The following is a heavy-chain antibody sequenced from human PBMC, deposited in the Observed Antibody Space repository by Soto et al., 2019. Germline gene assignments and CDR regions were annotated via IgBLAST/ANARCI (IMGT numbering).Heavy chain of an antibody. D-gene: IGHD3-16*01. Sequence: QVQLQESGPGLVKPSETLSLTCTVSGGSISSSSYYWGWIRQPPGKGLEWIGSIYYGVTTYYNPSLKSRVTISVDTAKNQFSLKLSSATAADTAVYYCARDRGSNFDYWGQGTLVTVSS. CDR3: ARDRGSNFDY. CDR1: GGSISSSSYY. V-gene: IGHV4-39*01. CDR2: IYYGVTT. J-gene: IGHJ4*02.